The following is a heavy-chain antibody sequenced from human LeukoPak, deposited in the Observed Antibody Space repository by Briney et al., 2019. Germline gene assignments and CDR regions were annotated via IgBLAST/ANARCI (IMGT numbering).Heavy chain of an antibody. CDR2: IYYSGST. CDR1: GRSISSYY. D-gene: IGHD4-23*01. J-gene: IGHJ4*02. Sequence: PSETLSLTCTVSGRSISSYYWSWIRQPPGKGLEWIGYIYYSGSTNYNPSLKSRVTISLDTSKNQISLKLSSVTAADTAVYYCARHTTVVPPHYFDYWGQGTLVTVSS. V-gene: IGHV4-59*08. CDR3: ARHTTVVPPHYFDY.